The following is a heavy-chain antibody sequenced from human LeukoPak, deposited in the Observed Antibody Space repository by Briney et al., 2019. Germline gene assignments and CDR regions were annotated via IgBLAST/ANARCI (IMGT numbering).Heavy chain of an antibody. CDR1: GITFSSHW. CDR3: AKVKETYYTNWNSYRWVDH. V-gene: IGHV3-7*01. J-gene: IGHJ4*02. CDR2: IKEDGSKT. D-gene: IGHD2-8*01. Sequence: PGGSLRLSCATSGITFSSHWMGWVRQAPGKGLVWIASIKEDGSKTYYVDSVKGRFTISRDNAKNSLYLQMNSLSAEDTAVYYCAKVKETYYTNWNSYRWVDHWGQGTLVTVSS.